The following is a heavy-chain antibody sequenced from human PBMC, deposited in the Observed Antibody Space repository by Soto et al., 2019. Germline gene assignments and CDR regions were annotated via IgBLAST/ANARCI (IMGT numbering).Heavy chain of an antibody. J-gene: IGHJ3*02. CDR2: IIPMFNTS. CDR1: GGTFNGHS. V-gene: IGHV1-69*01. D-gene: IGHD4-17*01. Sequence: QVQLVQSGAEVKKPGSSVKVSCKASGGTFNGHSFSWVRQAPGKGLEWMGSIIPMFNTSTYAQRFQGRVTITADESTTTAYMDLSSLTSEDTAVYYCTSDDTVLVGADSAFDIWGQGTMVTVSS. CDR3: TSDDTVLVGADSAFDI.